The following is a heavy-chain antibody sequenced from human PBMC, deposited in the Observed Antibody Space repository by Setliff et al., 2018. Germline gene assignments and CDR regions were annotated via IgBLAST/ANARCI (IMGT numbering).Heavy chain of an antibody. V-gene: IGHV4-59*12. Sequence: PSETLSLTCTVSGGSIGSSFWNWIRQSPGKGLEWIGSIYYSGSTDYNSSFTSRVTISVDKANNQFFLKLTSLTAADTALYFCARERQGGFLEWAPFDSWGQGVLVTVSS. CDR2: IYYSGST. CDR3: ARERQGGFLEWAPFDS. D-gene: IGHD3-3*01. J-gene: IGHJ4*02. CDR1: GGSIGSSF.